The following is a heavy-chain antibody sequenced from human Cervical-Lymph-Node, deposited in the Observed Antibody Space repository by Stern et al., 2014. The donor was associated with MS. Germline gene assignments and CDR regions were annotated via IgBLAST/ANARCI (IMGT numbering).Heavy chain of an antibody. J-gene: IGHJ4*02. D-gene: IGHD6-19*01. CDR3: ARERQWLALDY. Sequence: EVQLVESGGGLIQPGGSLRISCEATGVTVSSNYMSWVRQAPGQGLEWVAGIYSGGNTYYADSVKGRFNISRDNSKNTLYLQMNSLRDEDTAVYYCARERQWLALDYWGQGTLVTVSS. CDR1: GVTVSSNY. V-gene: IGHV3-53*01. CDR2: IYSGGNT.